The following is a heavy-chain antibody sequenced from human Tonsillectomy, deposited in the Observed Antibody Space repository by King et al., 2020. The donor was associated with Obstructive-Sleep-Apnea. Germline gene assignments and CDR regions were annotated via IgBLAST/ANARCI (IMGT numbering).Heavy chain of an antibody. CDR3: ARGAMTLGAFDI. D-gene: IGHD2-2*01. CDR2: IYYSGST. Sequence: QLQESGPGLVKPSHTLSLTCTVSGGSLSRVGYYWSWIRQHPGKGLEWSGYIYYSGSTYYNPSLKCRVTISVDTSKNQCSLKLSSVTAADTAVYYCARGAMTLGAFDIWGQGTMVTVSS. V-gene: IGHV4-31*03. CDR1: GGSLSRVGYY. J-gene: IGHJ3*02.